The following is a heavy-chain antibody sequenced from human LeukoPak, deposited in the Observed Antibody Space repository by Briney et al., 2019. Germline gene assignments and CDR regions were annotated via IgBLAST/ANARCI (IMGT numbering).Heavy chain of an antibody. V-gene: IGHV3-23*01. CDR2: ISGSGGST. CDR1: GFTFSSYA. Sequence: GGSLRLSCAAPGFTFSSYAMSWVRQAPGKGLEWVSAISGSGGSTYYADSVKGRFTISRDNSKNTLYLQMNSLRAEDTAVYYCARGAAGVRYFDWLFNDWGQGTLVTVSS. CDR3: ARGAAGVRYFDWLFND. D-gene: IGHD3-9*01. J-gene: IGHJ4*02.